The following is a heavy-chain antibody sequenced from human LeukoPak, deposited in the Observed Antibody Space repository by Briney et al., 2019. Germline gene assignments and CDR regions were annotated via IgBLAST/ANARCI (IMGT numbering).Heavy chain of an antibody. D-gene: IGHD1-26*01. Sequence: SSETLSLTCTVSGGSISSYYWSWIRQPPGKGLEWIGYIYYSGCTNYNPSLKSRVTISVDTSKNQFSLKLSSVTAADTAVYYCARAQWELLDYWGQGTLVTVSS. CDR3: ARAQWELLDY. CDR1: GGSISSYY. J-gene: IGHJ4*02. CDR2: IYYSGCT. V-gene: IGHV4-59*01.